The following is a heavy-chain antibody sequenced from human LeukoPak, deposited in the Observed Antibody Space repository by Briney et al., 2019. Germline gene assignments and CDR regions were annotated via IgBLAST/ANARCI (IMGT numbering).Heavy chain of an antibody. J-gene: IGHJ4*02. D-gene: IGHD1-26*01. Sequence: PGGSLRLSCAASGFTFSGYWMSWVRQAPGKGREGGANIKQDGSEKYYLDSVKGGFTISRDNAKTSLYLQMNSLRAEDTAVYYCARHSGTYYVYWGQGTLVTVSS. CDR1: GFTFSGYW. CDR3: ARHSGTYYVY. CDR2: IKQDGSEK. V-gene: IGHV3-7*01.